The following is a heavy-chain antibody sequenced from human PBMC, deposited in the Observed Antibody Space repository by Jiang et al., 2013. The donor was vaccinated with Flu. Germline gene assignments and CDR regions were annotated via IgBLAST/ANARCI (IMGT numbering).Heavy chain of an antibody. CDR2: FDPEDGET. Sequence: GAEVKKPGASVKVSCKVSGYTLTELSMHWVRQAPGKGLEWMGGFDPEDGETIYAQKFQGRVTMTEDTSTDTAYMELSSLRSEDTAVYYCAAVGLRYFDSGYSNYYYYGMDVWGQGTTVTVSS. CDR1: GYTLTELS. D-gene: IGHD3-9*01. J-gene: IGHJ6*02. V-gene: IGHV1-24*01. CDR3: AAVGLRYFDSGYSNYYYYGMDV.